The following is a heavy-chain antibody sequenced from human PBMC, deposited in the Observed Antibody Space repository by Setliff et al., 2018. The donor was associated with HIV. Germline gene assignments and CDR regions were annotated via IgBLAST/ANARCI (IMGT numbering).Heavy chain of an antibody. J-gene: IGHJ4*02. CDR2: INPSGGST. CDR1: GYTFTSYH. Sequence: ASVKVSCKASGYTFTSYHIHWVRQAPGQGLEWMGVINPSGGSTSYAQKFQGRVTMTRGTSSGTVYMELSGLRFEDTAMYYCARVGERWLQFYYFDDWGQGTLVTVSS. D-gene: IGHD5-12*01. V-gene: IGHV1-46*01. CDR3: ARVGERWLQFYYFDD.